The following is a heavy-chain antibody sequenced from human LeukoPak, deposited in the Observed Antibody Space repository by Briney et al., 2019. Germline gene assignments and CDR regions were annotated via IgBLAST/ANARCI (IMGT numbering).Heavy chain of an antibody. CDR3: AKGTKDYYGSGTFYISRDHFISR. D-gene: IGHD3-10*01. CDR2: LSYDGSNK. Sequence: GGSLRLSCAASGFTFSSYSMHWVRQAPGKGLEWVAVLSYDGSNKYYADSVKGRFTISRDNSKNTLYLQMNSLRAEDRAVYYCAKGTKDYYGSGTFYISRDHFISRWGQGTLVTVSS. CDR1: GFTFSSYS. J-gene: IGHJ4*02. V-gene: IGHV3-30*04.